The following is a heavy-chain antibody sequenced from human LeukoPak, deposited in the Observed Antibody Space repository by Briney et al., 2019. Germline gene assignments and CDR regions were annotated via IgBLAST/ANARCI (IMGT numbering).Heavy chain of an antibody. J-gene: IGHJ4*02. D-gene: IGHD1-7*01. CDR1: GGSISSYY. CDR3: ARDRNSYYFDY. Sequence: PSETLSLTCTVSGGSISSYYWSWIRQPPGKGLEWIGYIYYSGSTNYNPSLKSRVTISVDTSKNQFSLKLSSVTAADTAVYYCARDRNSYYFDYWGQGTLVTVSS. CDR2: IYYSGST. V-gene: IGHV4-59*13.